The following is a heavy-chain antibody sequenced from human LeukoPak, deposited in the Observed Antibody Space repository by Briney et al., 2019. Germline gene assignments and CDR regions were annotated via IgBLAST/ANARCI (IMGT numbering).Heavy chain of an antibody. CDR1: GYTFTTYG. CDR2: ISAYNGNT. V-gene: IGHV1-18*01. D-gene: IGHD1-7*01. CDR3: ARDSAGTTRYSFDY. J-gene: IGHJ4*02. Sequence: ASVKVSCKASGYTFTTYGFSWVPQAPGQGLEWMGWISAYNGNTNYAQNLRGRVTMTTDTSTTTAYMELRSLRSDDTAVYYCARDSAGTTRYSFDYWGQGTLVTVSS.